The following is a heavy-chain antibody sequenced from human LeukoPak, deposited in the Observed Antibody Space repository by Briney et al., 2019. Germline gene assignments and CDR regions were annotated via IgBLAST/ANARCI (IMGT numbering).Heavy chain of an antibody. J-gene: IGHJ4*02. Sequence: GASVKVSCKASGYTFTSYAMHWVRLAPGQRLEWMGWINAGNGNTKYSQKFQGRVTITRDTSASTAYMELSSLRSEDTAVYYCARGGSGYYAIDYWGQGTLVTVSS. V-gene: IGHV1-3*01. D-gene: IGHD3-22*01. CDR2: INAGNGNT. CDR3: ARGGSGYYAIDY. CDR1: GYTFTSYA.